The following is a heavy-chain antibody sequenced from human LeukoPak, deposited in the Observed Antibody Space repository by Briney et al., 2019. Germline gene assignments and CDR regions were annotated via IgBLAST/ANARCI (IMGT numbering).Heavy chain of an antibody. J-gene: IGHJ2*01. Sequence: GGSLRLSCAASGFTLSSKVMHWVRQAPGTGLVWVSRIIRDGTGTDYADSVKGRFTISRDIATNTLYLQMNSLRAEDTAVYYCARAVGYGAGSYGFDIWGRGTLVTVSS. V-gene: IGHV3-74*01. CDR3: ARAVGYGAGSYGFDI. CDR1: GFTLSSKV. CDR2: IIRDGTGT. D-gene: IGHD3-10*01.